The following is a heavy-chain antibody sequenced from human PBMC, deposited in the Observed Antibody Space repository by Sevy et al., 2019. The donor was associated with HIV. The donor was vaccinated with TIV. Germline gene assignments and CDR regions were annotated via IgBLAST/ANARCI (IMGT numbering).Heavy chain of an antibody. V-gene: IGHV1-2*02. CDR1: GYYFTGYY. D-gene: IGHD3-10*01. CDR2: INPNGGGT. J-gene: IGHJ4*02. CDR3: ARRVYGSGTYLNDY. Sequence: ASVKVSCKASGYYFTGYYVHWVRQAPGQGLEWMGWINPNGGGTNIGQKFHGRVTMSRDTSITTAYMELIRLRSNDTGVYYCARRVYGSGTYLNDYWGQRTLVTVSS.